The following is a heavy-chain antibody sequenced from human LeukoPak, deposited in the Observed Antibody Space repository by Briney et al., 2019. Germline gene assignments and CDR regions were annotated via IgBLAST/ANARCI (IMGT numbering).Heavy chain of an antibody. J-gene: IGHJ4*02. Sequence: GRSLRLSCAASGFTFSSYGIHWVRQAPGKGLEWVAVIWYDGSKKYYADSVKGRFTISRDDSKNTLYLQMNSLRAEDTAVYYCAGDFGVTNYHFDYWGQGTLVTVSS. V-gene: IGHV3-33*01. CDR2: IWYDGSKK. D-gene: IGHD3-16*01. CDR3: AGDFGVTNYHFDY. CDR1: GFTFSSYG.